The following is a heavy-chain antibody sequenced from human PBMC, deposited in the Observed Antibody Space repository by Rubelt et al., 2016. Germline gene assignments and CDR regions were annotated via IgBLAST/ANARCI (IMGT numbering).Heavy chain of an antibody. J-gene: IGHJ4*02. Sequence: QVQLVQSGAEVKKPGASVKVSCKASGYTFTSYYMHWVRQAPGQGLEWMGIINPSGGSTSYAQKFQGRVTMPRDTSTSTVYMELSSLRSEDTAVYYCAREQETTVTIEGVLGYWGQGTLVTVSS. V-gene: IGHV1-46*01. CDR3: AREQETTVTIEGVLGY. D-gene: IGHD4-17*01. CDR2: INPSGGST. CDR1: GYTFTSYY.